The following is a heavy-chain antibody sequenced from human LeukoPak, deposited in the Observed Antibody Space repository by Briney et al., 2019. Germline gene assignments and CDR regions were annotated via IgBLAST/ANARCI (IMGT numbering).Heavy chain of an antibody. CDR3: ARDGNRGLDY. V-gene: IGHV3-48*01. Sequence: GGSLRLSCAASGLALSSYTMNWVRQAPGKGLEWVSYITSSSSTIYYAGSVKGRFTISRGNAKNSLYLQMNSLRVEDTAVYYCARDGNRGLDYWGQGTLVTVSS. D-gene: IGHD7-27*01. CDR2: ITSSSSTI. J-gene: IGHJ4*02. CDR1: GLALSSYT.